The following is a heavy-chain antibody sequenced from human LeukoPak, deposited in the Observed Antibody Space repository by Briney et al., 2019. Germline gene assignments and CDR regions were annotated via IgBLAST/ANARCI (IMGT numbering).Heavy chain of an antibody. D-gene: IGHD2-8*01. V-gene: IGHV3-33*06. J-gene: IGHJ3*02. CDR3: AKGGYCTNGVCSARHDAFDI. CDR1: GFTFSSYG. CDR2: MWYDGSNK. Sequence: PGGSLRLSCAASGFTFSSYGMHWVRQAPGKGLEWVAVMWYDGSNKYYADSVKGRFTISRDNSKNTLYLQMNSLRAEDTAVYYCAKGGYCTNGVCSARHDAFDIWGQGTMVTVSS.